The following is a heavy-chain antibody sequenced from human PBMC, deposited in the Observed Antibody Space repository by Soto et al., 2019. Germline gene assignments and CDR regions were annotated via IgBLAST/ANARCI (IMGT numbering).Heavy chain of an antibody. Sequence: QTLSLTCAISGDSVSSNTASWNWIRQSPSRGLEWLGRTYFRSKWYNDYAVSVKSRIIINPDTSNNQFSLQLNSVTPEDTAVYFCAKGDNLGPKTGYAFDPWGQGIMVTVS. D-gene: IGHD5-12*01. CDR1: GDSVSSNTAS. CDR2: TYFRSKWYN. V-gene: IGHV6-1*01. CDR3: AKGDNLGPKTGYAFDP. J-gene: IGHJ5*02.